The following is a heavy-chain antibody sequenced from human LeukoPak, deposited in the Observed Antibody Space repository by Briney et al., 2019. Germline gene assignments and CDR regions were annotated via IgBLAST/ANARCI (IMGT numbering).Heavy chain of an antibody. V-gene: IGHV3-30*18. CDR3: AKASRGVVVVAALDY. D-gene: IGHD2-15*01. CDR1: GFTFSSYG. J-gene: IGHJ4*02. CDR2: ISYDGSNK. Sequence: GGSLRLSCAASGFTFSSYGMHWVRQAPGKGLEWVAVISYDGSNKYYVDSVKGRFTISRDNSKNPLYLQMNSLRAEDTAVYYCAKASRGVVVVAALDYWGQGTLVTVSS.